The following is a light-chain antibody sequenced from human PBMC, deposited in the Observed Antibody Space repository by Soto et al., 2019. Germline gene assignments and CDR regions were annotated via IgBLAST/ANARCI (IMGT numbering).Light chain of an antibody. CDR3: AAWDDSLGAYV. J-gene: IGLJ1*01. Sequence: QSVLTQPPSASGTPGQRVTISCSGSDSNIGRNYVSWYQQLPGTAPKVLIYRNNQRPSGVPDRFSGSKFGASASLTISGLRSEDEADCYCAAWDDSLGAYVFGTGTKVTVL. CDR2: RNN. V-gene: IGLV1-47*01. CDR1: DSNIGRNY.